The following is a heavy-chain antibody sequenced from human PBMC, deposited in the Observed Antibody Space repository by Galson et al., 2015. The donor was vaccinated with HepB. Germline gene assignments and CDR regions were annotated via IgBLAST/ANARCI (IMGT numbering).Heavy chain of an antibody. CDR2: ISYDGSNK. CDR1: GFTFSSYG. CDR3: AKDRRWLQLGQPDY. J-gene: IGHJ4*02. D-gene: IGHD5-24*01. V-gene: IGHV3-30*18. Sequence: SLRLSCAASGFTFSSYGMHWVRQAPGKGLEWVAVISYDGSNKYCADSVKGRFTISKDNSKNTLYLQMNSLRAEDTAVYYCAKDRRWLQLGQPDYWGQGTLVTVSS.